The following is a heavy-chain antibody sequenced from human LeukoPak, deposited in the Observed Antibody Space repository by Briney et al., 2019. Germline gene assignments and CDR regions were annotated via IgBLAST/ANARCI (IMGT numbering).Heavy chain of an antibody. D-gene: IGHD3-22*01. CDR1: GGTFSSYP. Sequence: SVKDSCKASGGTFSSYPISWVRQAPGQGVEWMGGIIPIFGTANYAQKFQGRVTITTDESTSTAYMELSSLRSEDTAVYYCAGYDSSGDDAFDIWGQGTMVTVSS. J-gene: IGHJ3*02. V-gene: IGHV1-69*05. CDR2: IIPIFGTA. CDR3: AGYDSSGDDAFDI.